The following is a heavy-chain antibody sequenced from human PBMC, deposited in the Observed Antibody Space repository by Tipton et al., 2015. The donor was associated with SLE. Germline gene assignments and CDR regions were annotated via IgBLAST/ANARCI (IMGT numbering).Heavy chain of an antibody. CDR2: MNPNSGNT. V-gene: IGHV1-8*01. CDR3: ARVGVSGGYDYTFDY. Sequence: QLVQSGAEVKKPGASVKVSCEASGYTFTSYDINWVRQATGQGLEWMGWMNPNSGNTGYAQKFQGRVTMTRNTSISTAYMELSSLRSEDSAIYYCARVGVSGGYDYTFDYWGQGTLVTVSS. CDR1: GYTFTSYD. J-gene: IGHJ4*02. D-gene: IGHD5-12*01.